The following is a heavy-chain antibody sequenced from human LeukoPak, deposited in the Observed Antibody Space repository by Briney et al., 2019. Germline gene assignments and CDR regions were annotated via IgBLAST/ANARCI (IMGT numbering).Heavy chain of an antibody. J-gene: IGHJ5*02. Sequence: SETLSLTCTVSGGFISTYYWSWIRQPPGKGLEWTAYIYNNENTKYNPSLKSRVTISVDTSKNQFSLKLRSVTAADTAVYYCARDTSLGMPQWFDPGGQGALVTISS. D-gene: IGHD2-2*01. V-gene: IGHV4-59*01. CDR1: GGFISTYY. CDR3: ARDTSLGMPQWFDP. CDR2: IYNNENT.